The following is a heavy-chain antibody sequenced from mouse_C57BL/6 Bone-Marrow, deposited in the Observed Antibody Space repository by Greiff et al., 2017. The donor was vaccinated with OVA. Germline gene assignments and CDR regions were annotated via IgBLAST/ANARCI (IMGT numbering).Heavy chain of an antibody. Sequence: VQLVESGPELVKPGASVKISCKASGYAFSSSWMNWVKQRPGKGLEWIGRIYPGDGDTNYNGKFKGKATLTADKSSSTAYMQLSSLTSEDSAVYFCAGITTVVARYFDVWGTGTTVTVSS. V-gene: IGHV1-82*01. CDR3: AGITTVVARYFDV. D-gene: IGHD1-1*01. J-gene: IGHJ1*03. CDR1: GYAFSSSW. CDR2: IYPGDGDT.